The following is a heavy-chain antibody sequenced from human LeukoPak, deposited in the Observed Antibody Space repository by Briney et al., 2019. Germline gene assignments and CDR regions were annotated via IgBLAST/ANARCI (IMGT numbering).Heavy chain of an antibody. V-gene: IGHV1-18*01. J-gene: IGHJ4*02. CDR2: ISTDKSNT. CDR1: GYTFSSFG. Sequence: GASVKVSCKASGYTFSSFGISWVRQAPGQGLEWMGGISTDKSNTNHAQKFQGRVTMTTGTSTSTAYMELRSLRSDDTAVYYCARRSGTYSDFDYWGQGTLVTVSS. CDR3: ARRSGTYSDFDY. D-gene: IGHD1-26*01.